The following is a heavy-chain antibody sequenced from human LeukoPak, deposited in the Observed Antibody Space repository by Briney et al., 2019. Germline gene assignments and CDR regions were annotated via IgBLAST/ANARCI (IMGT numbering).Heavy chain of an antibody. J-gene: IGHJ6*02. V-gene: IGHV4-59*01. Sequence: SETLSLTCTVSGGSISSYYWSWIRQPPGKGLEWIGYIYYSGSTNYNPSLKSRVTISVDTSKNQFSLKLSSVTAADTAVYYCARSAPCGSGSYNYYYYGMDVWGQGTTVTVSS. CDR2: IYYSGST. CDR3: ARSAPCGSGSYNYYYYGMDV. CDR1: GGSISSYY. D-gene: IGHD3-10*01.